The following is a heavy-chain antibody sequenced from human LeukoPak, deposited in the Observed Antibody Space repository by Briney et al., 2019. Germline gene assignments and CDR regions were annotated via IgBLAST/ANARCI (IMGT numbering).Heavy chain of an antibody. CDR2: IYPPDSDT. Sequence: GESLKISCKGSGYSFTSQWIGWVRQMPGKGLEWMGIIYPPDSDTRYSPSLQGQVTLSADKSISTAYLQWSSLKASDTAMYYCARRVGYCSSTTCYAYFDYWGQGTRVTVSS. J-gene: IGHJ4*02. D-gene: IGHD2-2*03. CDR3: ARRVGYCSSTTCYAYFDY. CDR1: GYSFTSQW. V-gene: IGHV5-51*01.